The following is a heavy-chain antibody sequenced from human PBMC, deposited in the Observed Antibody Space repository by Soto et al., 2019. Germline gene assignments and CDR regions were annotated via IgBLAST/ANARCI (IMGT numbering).Heavy chain of an antibody. J-gene: IGHJ4*02. D-gene: IGHD2-15*01. V-gene: IGHV3-9*01. Sequence: GGSLRLSCAASGFTFDDYAMNWVRQAPGKGLEWVSGISWNSGSIGYADSVKGRFTISRDNAKNSLYLQMNSLRAEDTALYYCARGGIYGGYYFDYWGQGTLVTVSS. CDR1: GFTFDDYA. CDR3: ARGGIYGGYYFDY. CDR2: ISWNSGSI.